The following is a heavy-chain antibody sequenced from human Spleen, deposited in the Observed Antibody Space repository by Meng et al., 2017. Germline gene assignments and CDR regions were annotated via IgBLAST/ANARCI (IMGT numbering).Heavy chain of an antibody. CDR3: ARDVVSTIKGPYYFDY. V-gene: IGHV3-21*01. CDR1: GFTFSTYA. D-gene: IGHD5/OR15-5a*01. Sequence: GESLKISCGAAGFTFSTYAMNWVRQAPGKGLEWVSSISSSSSYIYYADSVKGRFTISRDNAKNSLYLQMNSLRAEDTAVYFCARDVVSTIKGPYYFDYWGRGTLVTGSS. CDR2: ISSSSSYI. J-gene: IGHJ4*02.